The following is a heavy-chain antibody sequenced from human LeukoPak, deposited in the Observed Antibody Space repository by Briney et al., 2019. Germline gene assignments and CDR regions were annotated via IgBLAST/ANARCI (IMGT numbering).Heavy chain of an antibody. D-gene: IGHD6-19*01. CDR1: QFTFNSYA. J-gene: IGHJ3*01. CDR2: ISGSGGST. CDR3: AIPRLIAVASYGGGFDF. V-gene: IGHV3-23*01. Sequence: PGGALRLSRAAPQFTFNSYALSWGRPAPGKGLGWVSGISGSGGSTYYSDSVKGRFTISRDNSKNTLYLQMNSLRADDTAVYYCAIPRLIAVASYGGGFDFWGQGTMVTVSS.